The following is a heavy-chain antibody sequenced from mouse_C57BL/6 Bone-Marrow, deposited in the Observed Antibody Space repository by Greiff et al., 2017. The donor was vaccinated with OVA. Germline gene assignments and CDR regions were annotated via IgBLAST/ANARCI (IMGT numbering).Heavy chain of an antibody. J-gene: IGHJ2*01. V-gene: IGHV1-85*01. CDR1: GYTFTSYD. D-gene: IGHD2-4*01. CDR2: IYPRDGSN. Sequence: VQLQQSGPELVKPGASVKLSCKASGYTFTSYDINWVKQRPGQGLEWIGWIYPRDGSNKYNETFKGKATLTVDTSSSTAYMELHSLTSEDSAVYFCARLDDYLFDYWGQGTTLTVSS. CDR3: ARLDDYLFDY.